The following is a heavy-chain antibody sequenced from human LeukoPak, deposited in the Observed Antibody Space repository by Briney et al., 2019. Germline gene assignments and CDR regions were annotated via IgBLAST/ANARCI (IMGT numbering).Heavy chain of an antibody. J-gene: IGHJ4*02. Sequence: ASVKVSCKASGYTFTNYGITWVRQASGQGIEWMGWISAYTGKTNSARKLQGRVTMTTDTSTSTGYMELRSLRSDDTAVYYCARGDGYYSGGSCMIFDYWGQGTLVTVSS. CDR1: GYTFTNYG. CDR3: ARGDGYYSGGSCMIFDY. D-gene: IGHD2-15*01. CDR2: ISAYTGKT. V-gene: IGHV1-18*01.